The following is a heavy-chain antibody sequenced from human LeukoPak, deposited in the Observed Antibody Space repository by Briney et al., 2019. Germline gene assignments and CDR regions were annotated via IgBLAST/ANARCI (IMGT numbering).Heavy chain of an antibody. V-gene: IGHV4-38-2*02. Sequence: SETLSLTCSVSGYSISSGYYWGWIRQPPGRGLEWIGTIYHSGSTYYNPSLKSRVTISVDTSKNQFSLKLSSVTAADTAVYYCARHVFFYGSGSVFGPPPTYYFDYWGQGTLVTVSS. CDR2: IYHSGST. CDR3: ARHVFFYGSGSVFGPPPTYYFDY. D-gene: IGHD3-10*01. J-gene: IGHJ4*02. CDR1: GYSISSGYY.